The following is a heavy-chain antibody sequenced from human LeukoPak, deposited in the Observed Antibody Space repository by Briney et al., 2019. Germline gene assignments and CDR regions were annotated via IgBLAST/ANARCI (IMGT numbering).Heavy chain of an antibody. V-gene: IGHV2-70*11. CDR3: ARTGIYSYGYDY. D-gene: IGHD5-18*01. J-gene: IGHJ4*02. CDR2: IDWDDDR. CDR1: GFSLSTSGMC. Sequence: ESGPTLVKPTQTVTLTCTFSGFSLSTSGMCVSWIRQPPGKALEWLARIDWDDDRYYGTSLKTRLTISKDTSKNQVVLTMTNMDPVDTATYYCARTGIYSYGYDYWGPGTLVTVSS.